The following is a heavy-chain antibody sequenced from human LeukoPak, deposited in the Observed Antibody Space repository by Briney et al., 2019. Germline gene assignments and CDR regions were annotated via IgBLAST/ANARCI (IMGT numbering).Heavy chain of an antibody. CDR3: ARGPVYDFWSGKGYMDV. J-gene: IGHJ6*03. CDR2: ISPSGGST. Sequence: ASVKVSCKAFGYTFTSNYMHWVRQAPGQGPEWMGVISPSGGSTTYAQKFQGRVTLTRDMSTSTAYMELSSLRSEDTAVYYCARGPVYDFWSGKGYMDVWGKGTTVTVSS. D-gene: IGHD3-3*01. CDR1: GYTFTSNY. V-gene: IGHV1-46*01.